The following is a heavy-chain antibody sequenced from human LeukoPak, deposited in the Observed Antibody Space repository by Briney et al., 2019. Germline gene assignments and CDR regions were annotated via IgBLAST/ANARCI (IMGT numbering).Heavy chain of an antibody. CDR2: ISSGGGST. D-gene: IGHD6-19*01. CDR1: GFTFSSYG. CDR3: AKVSRSSGLD. J-gene: IGHJ4*02. V-gene: IGHV3-23*01. Sequence: GGSLRLSCAASGFTFSSYGMSWVRQAPGKGLEWVSDISSGGGSTYYADSVKGRFTISRDNSKNTLYLQMNSLRAEDTAVYYCAKVSRSSGLDWDQGTRVTVSS.